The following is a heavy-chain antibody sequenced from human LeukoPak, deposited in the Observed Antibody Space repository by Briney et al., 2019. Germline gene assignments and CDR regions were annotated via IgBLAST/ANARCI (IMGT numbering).Heavy chain of an antibody. V-gene: IGHV1-8*01. CDR1: GYTFTSYD. Sequence: GASVKVSCKASGYTFTSYDINWVRQATGQALEWMGWMNPNSGNTGYAQKFQGRVNMTRNTSINTAYMKVSSLRSEDTAVYYCARRVASSGTPLGYWGQGTLVTVSS. CDR3: ARRVASSGTPLGY. D-gene: IGHD6-19*01. J-gene: IGHJ4*02. CDR2: MNPNSGNT.